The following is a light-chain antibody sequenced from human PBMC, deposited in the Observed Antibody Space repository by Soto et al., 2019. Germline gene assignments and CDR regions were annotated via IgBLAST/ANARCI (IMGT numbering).Light chain of an antibody. CDR2: ETN. Sequence: SVLTQPPSASGAPGQRVTFSRPGSASNIGWDPVNWYQQVPGTAPNLLSYETNHRPSGVPDRFSGSKSGTSASLVISGLQSEDEAEYFCAGMDSSLKGFVFGTGTKVTVL. CDR1: ASNIGWDP. CDR3: AGMDSSLKGFV. V-gene: IGLV1-44*01. J-gene: IGLJ1*01.